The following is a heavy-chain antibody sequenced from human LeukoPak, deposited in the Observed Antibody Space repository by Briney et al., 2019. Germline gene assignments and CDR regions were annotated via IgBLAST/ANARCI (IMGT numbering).Heavy chain of an antibody. J-gene: IGHJ6*03. V-gene: IGHV1-18*01. CDR3: AREPLEWLFNAAGYYYMDV. Sequence: GASVKVSCKASGYTFTSYGISWVRQAPGQGLEWMGWIGAYNGNTNCAQKLQGRVTMTTDTSTSTAYMELRSLRSDDTAVYYCAREPLEWLFNAAGYYYMDVWGKGTTVTVSS. CDR2: IGAYNGNT. CDR1: GYTFTSYG. D-gene: IGHD3-3*01.